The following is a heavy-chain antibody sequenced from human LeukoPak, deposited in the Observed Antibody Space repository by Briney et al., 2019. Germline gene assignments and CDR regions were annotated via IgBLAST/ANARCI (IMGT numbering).Heavy chain of an antibody. CDR3: ARFSFGGYDYVA. V-gene: IGHV3-21*01. CDR2: ISSGSSYK. D-gene: IGHD5-12*01. Sequence: TGGSLRLSCAASGFTFSSYSMNWVRQAPGKGLEWVSYISSGSSYKYYADLVKGRFTISRDNAKNSLYLQMNSLRAEDTAIYYCARFSFGGYDYVAWGQGTLVTVSS. J-gene: IGHJ4*02. CDR1: GFTFSSYS.